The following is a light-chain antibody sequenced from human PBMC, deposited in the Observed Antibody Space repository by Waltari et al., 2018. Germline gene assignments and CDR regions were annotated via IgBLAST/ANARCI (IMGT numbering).Light chain of an antibody. CDR3: LQHNSYQWT. CDR1: QGISSY. V-gene: IGKV1-17*01. Sequence: DIQMTQSPSSLSASVGDTVTITCRASQGISSYLNWFQQKPGKAPKLLIYAASSLESGVPSRFSGSGSGTEFTLTISSLQPEDFAAYYCLQHNSYQWTFGQGTKVEIK. CDR2: AAS. J-gene: IGKJ1*01.